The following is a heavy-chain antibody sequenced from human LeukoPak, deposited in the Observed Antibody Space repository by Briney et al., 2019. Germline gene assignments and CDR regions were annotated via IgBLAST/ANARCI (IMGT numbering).Heavy chain of an antibody. Sequence: ASVKVSCKASGYTFTSYGNSWVRLPHGQGLERMGCISAYNGNTNYAQKLQGRVTMTTDTSTSTAYMELRSLRSDDTAVYYCAREDCSGGSCYLNWFDPWGQGTLVTVSS. J-gene: IGHJ5*02. CDR3: AREDCSGGSCYLNWFDP. CDR1: GYTFTSYG. D-gene: IGHD2-15*01. V-gene: IGHV1-18*01. CDR2: ISAYNGNT.